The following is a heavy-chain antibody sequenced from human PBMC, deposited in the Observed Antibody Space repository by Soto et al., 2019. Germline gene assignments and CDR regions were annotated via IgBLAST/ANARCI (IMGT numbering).Heavy chain of an antibody. CDR2: IHYTGNT. CDR3: ARGTPYHRNDDWFDT. J-gene: IGHJ5*02. CDR1: GGSIRDYY. V-gene: IGHV4-59*01. Sequence: SETLSLTCPVSGGSIRDYYWNWIRPPPGKGLEWIGFIHYTGNTNYNPSLKSRVAISVDTSKNQFSVKLTSVTAADTAVYYCARGTPYHRNDDWFDTWGQGTLVTVS.